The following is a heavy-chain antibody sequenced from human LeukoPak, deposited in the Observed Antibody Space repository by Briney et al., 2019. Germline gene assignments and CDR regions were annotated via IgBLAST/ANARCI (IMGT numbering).Heavy chain of an antibody. CDR1: GYSFTSYW. D-gene: IGHD6-13*01. J-gene: IGHJ2*01. CDR3: ARPRAAAEIFFDL. V-gene: IGHV5-51*01. CDR2: IYPGDSDT. Sequence: GESLKISCKGSGYSFTSYWIGWVRQMPGKGLEWMGIIYPGDSDTRYSPSFQGQVTISADKSISTAYLQWSSLKASDTATYYCARPRAAAEIFFDLWGRGTLVTVSS.